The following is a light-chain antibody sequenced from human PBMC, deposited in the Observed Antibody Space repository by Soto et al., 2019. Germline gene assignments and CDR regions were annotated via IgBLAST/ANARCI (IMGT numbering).Light chain of an antibody. J-gene: IGLJ1*01. Sequence: QSVLTQSPSASASLGASVKLTCTLSSGHSSYAIAWHQQQPEKGPRYLMKLNSDDSHSKGEGIPDRFSGSSSGAERYLTISSLQSEDEADYYCQTWGTGPFVFGTGTQLTVL. CDR1: SGHSSYA. V-gene: IGLV4-69*01. CDR2: LNSDDSH. CDR3: QTWGTGPFV.